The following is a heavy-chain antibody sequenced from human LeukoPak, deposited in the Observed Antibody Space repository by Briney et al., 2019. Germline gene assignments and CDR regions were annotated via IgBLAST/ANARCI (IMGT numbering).Heavy chain of an antibody. D-gene: IGHD3-22*01. Sequence: GGSLRLSCAASGFTFSSYAMHWVRQAPGKGLEWVAVISYDGSNKYYADSVKGRFTISRDNSKNTLYLQMNSLRAEDTAVYYCAKDYFRHDSSRGVDYWGQGTLVTVSS. V-gene: IGHV3-30-3*01. CDR2: ISYDGSNK. CDR3: AKDYFRHDSSRGVDY. CDR1: GFTFSSYA. J-gene: IGHJ4*02.